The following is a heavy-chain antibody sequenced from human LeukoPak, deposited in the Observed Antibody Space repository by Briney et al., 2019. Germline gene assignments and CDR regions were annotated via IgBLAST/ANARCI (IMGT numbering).Heavy chain of an antibody. D-gene: IGHD3-16*01. CDR3: ARELNGYGYYFFDY. J-gene: IGHJ4*02. CDR2: ISGSDNTM. CDR1: GFTFISYS. V-gene: IGHV3-48*04. Sequence: PGGSLRLSCAASGFTFISYSMNWVRQAPGKGLEWVSYISGSDNTMYYADSVKGRFTISRDNAKNSLYLQMNGLGAEDTAVYYCARELNGYGYYFFDYWGPGTLVTVSS.